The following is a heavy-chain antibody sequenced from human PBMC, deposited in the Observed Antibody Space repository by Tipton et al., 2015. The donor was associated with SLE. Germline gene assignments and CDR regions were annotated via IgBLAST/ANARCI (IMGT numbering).Heavy chain of an antibody. CDR1: GYTLTELS. V-gene: IGHV1-24*01. Sequence: QLVQSGPEVKKTGASVKVSCKVSGYTLTELSMHWVRQAPGKGLEWMGGFDHKDGETIFAQKFQDRVIMTTDTSTSTAYMELRSLRSDDTAVYYCARDSVFSNSWPDAFDIWGQGTMVTVSS. CDR3: ARDSVFSNSWPDAFDI. CDR2: FDHKDGET. J-gene: IGHJ3*02. D-gene: IGHD6-13*01.